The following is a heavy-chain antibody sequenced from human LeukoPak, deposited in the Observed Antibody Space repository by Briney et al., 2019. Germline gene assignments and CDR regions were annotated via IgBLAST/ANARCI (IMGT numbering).Heavy chain of an antibody. D-gene: IGHD3-22*01. V-gene: IGHV4-38-2*02. CDR3: ARDKHAYYYDGSGYLFDY. CDR2: IYHSGST. CDR1: GYSISSGSY. Sequence: SETLSLTCTVSGYSISSGSYWGWIRQPPGKGLEWIGNIYHSGSTYYNPSLKSRVTISVDTSKNQFSLKLSSVTAADTAVYYCARDKHAYYYDGSGYLFDYWGQGTLVTVSS. J-gene: IGHJ4*02.